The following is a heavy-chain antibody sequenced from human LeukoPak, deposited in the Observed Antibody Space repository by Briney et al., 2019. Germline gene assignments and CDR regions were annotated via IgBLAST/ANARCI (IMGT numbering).Heavy chain of an antibody. D-gene: IGHD6-13*01. Sequence: PGGSLRHSCAASGFTFSSYGMHWVRQAPGKGLEWVAFIRYDGSNKYYADSVKGRFTISRDNSKNTLYLQMISLRAEDTAVYYCAKDSAADSGYFDYWGQGTLVTVSS. CDR1: GFTFSSYG. J-gene: IGHJ4*02. CDR2: IRYDGSNK. V-gene: IGHV3-30*02. CDR3: AKDSAADSGYFDY.